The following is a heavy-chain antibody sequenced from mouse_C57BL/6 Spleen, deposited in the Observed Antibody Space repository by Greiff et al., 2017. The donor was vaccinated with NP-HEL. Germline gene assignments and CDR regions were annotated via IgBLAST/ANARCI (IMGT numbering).Heavy chain of an antibody. CDR3: AKPYYYGGTWFAY. Sequence: VQLQQPGAELVRPGTSVKLSCKASGYTFTSYWMHWVKQRPGQGLEWIGVIDPSDSYTNYNQKFKGKATLTVDTSSSTAYMQLSSLTSGDSAVYYCAKPYYYGGTWFAYWGQGTLVTVSA. CDR1: GYTFTSYW. D-gene: IGHD1-1*01. V-gene: IGHV1-59*01. CDR2: IDPSDSYT. J-gene: IGHJ3*01.